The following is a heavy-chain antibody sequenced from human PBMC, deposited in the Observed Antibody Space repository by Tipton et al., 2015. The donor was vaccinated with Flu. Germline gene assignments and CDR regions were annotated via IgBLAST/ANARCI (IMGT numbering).Heavy chain of an antibody. Sequence: RSLRLSCAASGFTFTSYGMHWVRQAPGKGLEWVAMLYNDGYYNYYADSVRGRFTISRDNSRNTLFLQMNSLRAEDTAMYYCVKVPSSSPPRYNHGQGIGPFHIWGQGTMVTVSS. J-gene: IGHJ3*02. D-gene: IGHD1-1*01. V-gene: IGHV3-33*06. CDR3: VKVPSSSPPRYNHGQGIGPFHI. CDR1: GFTFTSYG. CDR2: LYNDGYYN.